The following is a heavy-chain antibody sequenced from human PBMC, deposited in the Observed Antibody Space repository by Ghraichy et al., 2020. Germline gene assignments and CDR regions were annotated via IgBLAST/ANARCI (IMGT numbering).Heavy chain of an antibody. V-gene: IGHV3-23*01. CDR3: AKVRDDYGCSHCWFYYGLDV. CDR2: ISGSGGTI. D-gene: IGHD4/OR15-4a*01. CDR1: GFTFTNYA. Sequence: GGSLRLSCAASGFTFTNYAMSWVRQAPGKGLEWVSSISGSGGTIYYTDSVKGRFTISRDSSRDNSKGTLYLQMNSLRAEDTAVYYCAKVRDDYGCSHCWFYYGLDVWGQGTTVTVSS. J-gene: IGHJ6*02.